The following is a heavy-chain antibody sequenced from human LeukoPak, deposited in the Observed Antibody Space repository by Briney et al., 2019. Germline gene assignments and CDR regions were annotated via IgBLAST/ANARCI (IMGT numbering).Heavy chain of an antibody. J-gene: IGHJ4*02. D-gene: IGHD5-12*01. V-gene: IGHV3-21*01. CDR3: AREGMVATFDY. CDR1: GFTYISYI. Sequence: PGGSLTLSCAASGFTYISYIMNSVRQAPGKGLEWVSSISSSSSYIYYADSVKGRFTISRDKAKNSLYLQMNSLRAEDTAIYYCAREGMVATFDYWGQGTLVTVSS. CDR2: ISSSSSYI.